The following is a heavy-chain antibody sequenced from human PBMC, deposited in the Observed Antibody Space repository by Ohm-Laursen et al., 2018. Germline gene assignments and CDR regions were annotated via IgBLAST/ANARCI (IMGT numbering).Heavy chain of an antibody. CDR2: IKHDGSEK. Sequence: SLRLSCAASGFTLARFWMTWVRQAPAKGLEWVANIKHDGSEKYYVDSVKGRFTISRDNAKNTVYLQMNSLRAEDTAVYYCTRGPPYYCSGGSCYTHYLDYWGQGALVTVST. CDR3: TRGPPYYCSGGSCYTHYLDY. V-gene: IGHV3-7*01. J-gene: IGHJ4*02. CDR1: GFTLARFW. D-gene: IGHD2-15*01.